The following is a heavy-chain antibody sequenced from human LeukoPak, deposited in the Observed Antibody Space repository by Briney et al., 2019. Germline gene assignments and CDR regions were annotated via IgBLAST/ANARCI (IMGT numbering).Heavy chain of an antibody. J-gene: IGHJ4*02. V-gene: IGHV4-30-4*01. Sequence: SETLSLTCTVSGGSISSGGYYWSWIRQPPGKGLEWIGYIYYSGSTYYNPSLKSRVTISVDTSKNQFSLKLSSVTAADTAVYYCAREGRFLEWLLYDYWGQGTLVTVSS. CDR3: AREGRFLEWLLYDY. D-gene: IGHD3-3*01. CDR2: IYYSGST. CDR1: GGSISSGGYY.